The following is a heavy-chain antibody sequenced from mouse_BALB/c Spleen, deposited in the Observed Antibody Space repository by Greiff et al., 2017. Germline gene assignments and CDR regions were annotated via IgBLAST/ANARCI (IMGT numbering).Heavy chain of an antibody. CDR2: INSNGGST. Sequence: EVKLVESGGGLVQPGGSLKLSCAASGFTFSSYGMSWVRQTPDKRLELVATINSNGGSTYYPDSVKGRFTISRDNAKNTLYLQMSSLKSEDTAMYYCARDSSGRSWFAYWGQGTLVTVSA. V-gene: IGHV5-6-3*01. CDR3: ARDSSGRSWFAY. CDR1: GFTFSSYG. J-gene: IGHJ3*01. D-gene: IGHD3-1*01.